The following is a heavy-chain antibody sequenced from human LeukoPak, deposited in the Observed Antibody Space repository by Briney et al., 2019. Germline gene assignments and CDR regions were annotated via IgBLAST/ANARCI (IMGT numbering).Heavy chain of an antibody. J-gene: IGHJ4*02. D-gene: IGHD4-17*01. V-gene: IGHV3-30*02. Sequence: GGSLRLSCVASGFTFSSYSMNWVRQAPGKGLEWVAFIRYDGNNKYYADSVKGRFTISRDNSKNTLYLQMNSLRAEDTAVYYCAKETTVTIALDYWGQGTLVTVSS. CDR3: AKETTVTIALDY. CDR2: IRYDGNNK. CDR1: GFTFSSYS.